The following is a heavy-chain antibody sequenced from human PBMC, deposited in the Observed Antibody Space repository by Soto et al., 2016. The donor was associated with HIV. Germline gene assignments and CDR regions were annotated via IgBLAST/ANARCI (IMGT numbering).Heavy chain of an antibody. J-gene: IGHJ4*02. CDR3: ARDDFWSGSFPLDY. D-gene: IGHD3-3*01. V-gene: IGHV3-33*01. CDR1: GFTFSNYG. CDR2: IWYDGTNK. Sequence: VQLVESGGGVVQPGRSLRLSCAASGFTFSNYGMHWVRQAPGKGLECVAVIWYDGTNKYYADSVKGRFTISRDNSKNTVYLQMNSLRAEDTAVYYCARDDFWSGSFPLDYWGQGTLVTVSS.